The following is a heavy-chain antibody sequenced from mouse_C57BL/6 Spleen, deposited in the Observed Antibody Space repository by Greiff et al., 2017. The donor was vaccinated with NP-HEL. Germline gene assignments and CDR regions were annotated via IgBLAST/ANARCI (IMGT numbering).Heavy chain of an antibody. CDR3: ARLTGLAY. V-gene: IGHV1-66*01. Sequence: QVQLKESGPELVKPGASVKISCKASGYSFTSYYIHWVKQRPGQGLEWIGWIYPGSGNTKYNEKFKGKATLTADTSSSTAYMQLSSLTSEDSAVYYCARLTGLAYWGQGTLVTVSA. D-gene: IGHD4-1*01. CDR1: GYSFTSYY. CDR2: IYPGSGNT. J-gene: IGHJ3*01.